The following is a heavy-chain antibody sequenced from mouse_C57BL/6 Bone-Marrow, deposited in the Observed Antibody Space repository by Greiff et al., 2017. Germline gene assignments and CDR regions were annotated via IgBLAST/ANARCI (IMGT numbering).Heavy chain of an antibody. V-gene: IGHV1-69*01. CDR1: GYTFTSYW. CDR3: ARGAGITSVVRDY. CDR2: IDPSDSYT. D-gene: IGHD1-1*01. J-gene: IGHJ2*01. Sequence: QVQLQQPGAELVMPGASVKLSCKASGYTFTSYWLHWVKQRPGQGLEWIGEIDPSDSYTNSNQTFKGNSTLTVDKSSSPAYMPFSSLTSEDSAVYYCARGAGITSVVRDYGGQGTTLTVSS.